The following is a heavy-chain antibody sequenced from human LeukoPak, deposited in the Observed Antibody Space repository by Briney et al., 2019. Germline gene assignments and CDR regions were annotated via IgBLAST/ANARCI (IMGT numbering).Heavy chain of an antibody. J-gene: IGHJ4*02. V-gene: IGHV1-69*06. D-gene: IGHD3-10*01. Sequence: GASVKVSCKASGGTFSSYAISWVRQAPGQGLEWMGRIIPIFGTANYAQKFQGRVTITADKSTSTAYMELSSLRSEDTAVYYCATRLLWLGELSDWGQGTLVTVSS. CDR2: IIPIFGTA. CDR1: GGTFSSYA. CDR3: ATRLLWLGELSD.